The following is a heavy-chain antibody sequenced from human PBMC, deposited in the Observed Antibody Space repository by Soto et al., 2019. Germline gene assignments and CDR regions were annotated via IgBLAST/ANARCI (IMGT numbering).Heavy chain of an antibody. CDR3: ARDPTFFYDSSGYYDY. J-gene: IGHJ4*02. CDR1: GFTFSSYW. V-gene: IGHV3-74*01. D-gene: IGHD3-22*01. Sequence: EVPLVESGGGLVQPGGSLRLSCAASGFTFSSYWMHWVRQAPGKGLVWVSRIISDGSDTSYADSVKGRFTISRDNAKNTLFLQMNSLRADDSAVYYCARDPTFFYDSSGYYDYWGQGTLVTVSS. CDR2: IISDGSDT.